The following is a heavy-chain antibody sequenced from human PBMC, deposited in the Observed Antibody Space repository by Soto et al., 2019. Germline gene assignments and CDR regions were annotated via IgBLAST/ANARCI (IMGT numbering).Heavy chain of an antibody. CDR3: ASGQLWYLDY. Sequence: SETLSLTCTVSVGSISSYYWSWIRQPPGKGLEWIGYIYYSGSTNXXPSLKSRVXISVDTSKNQFXLKLSXFTAADTAVYYCASGQLWYLDYWRQGTLVTVSS. D-gene: IGHD5-18*01. CDR2: IYYSGST. CDR1: VGSISSYY. V-gene: IGHV4-59*01. J-gene: IGHJ4*02.